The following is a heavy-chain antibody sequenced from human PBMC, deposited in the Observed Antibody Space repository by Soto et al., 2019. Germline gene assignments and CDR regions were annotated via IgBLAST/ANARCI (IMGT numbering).Heavy chain of an antibody. D-gene: IGHD5-18*01. V-gene: IGHV4-39*01. CDR1: GGSISRSPYS. J-gene: IGHJ3*01. CDR3: ARHAAARRADVVAFQV. Sequence: QLHLQESGPGLVKPSETLSLSCIVSGGSISRSPYSWAWLRQPPGQGPEWIGTIFYSGNIYYSASLQSPVPISVDTSKEQFSLKVRSVTATDTAVYYCARHAAARRADVVAFQVWGQGTPVTVSS. CDR2: IFYSGNI.